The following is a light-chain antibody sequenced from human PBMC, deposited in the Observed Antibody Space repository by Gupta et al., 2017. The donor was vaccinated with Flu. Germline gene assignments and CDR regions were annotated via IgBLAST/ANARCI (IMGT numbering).Light chain of an antibody. J-gene: IGLJ1*01. CDR2: KDS. CDR3: QSADRSGCKYV. Sequence: SSELTQPPSVSVSPGQTARITCSGDSLSKQYSYWYQQRPGQAPVLVIYKDSERPSGVSERFSGSSSGTTATLTISGVQAEDEADYYCQSADRSGCKYVFGDGTKFTV. V-gene: IGLV3-25*02. CDR1: SLSKQY.